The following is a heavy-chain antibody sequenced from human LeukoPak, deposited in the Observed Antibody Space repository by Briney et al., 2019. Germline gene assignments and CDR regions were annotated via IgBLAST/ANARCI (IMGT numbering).Heavy chain of an antibody. CDR1: GGSFSGYY. J-gene: IGHJ3*02. V-gene: IGHV4-59*08. D-gene: IGHD3-3*01. Sequence: SETLSLTCAVYGGSFSGYYWSWIRQPPGKGLEWIGYIYYSGSTNYNPSLKSRVTISVDTSKNQFSLKLSSVTAADTAVYYCARRPKTSITIFGRDAFDIWGQGTMVTVSS. CDR2: IYYSGST. CDR3: ARRPKTSITIFGRDAFDI.